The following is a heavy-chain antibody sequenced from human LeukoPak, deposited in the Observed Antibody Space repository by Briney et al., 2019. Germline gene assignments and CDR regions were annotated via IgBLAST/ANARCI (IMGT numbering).Heavy chain of an antibody. V-gene: IGHV3-23*01. CDR3: AKHYYDSSGYSPLDY. Sequence: PGGSLRLSCAASGFTFSGYGMSWVRQAPGKGLEWVSAISGSGGSTYYADSVKGRFTISRDNSKNTLYLQMNSLRAEDTAVYYCAKHYYDSSGYSPLDYWGQGTLVTVSS. D-gene: IGHD3-22*01. J-gene: IGHJ4*02. CDR1: GFTFSGYG. CDR2: ISGSGGST.